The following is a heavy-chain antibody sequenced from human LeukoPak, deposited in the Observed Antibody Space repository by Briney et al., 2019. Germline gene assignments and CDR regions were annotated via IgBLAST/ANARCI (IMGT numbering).Heavy chain of an antibody. V-gene: IGHV4-34*01. CDR1: GGSFSGYY. Sequence: SETLSLTCAVYGGSFSGYYWSWIRQPPGKGLEWIGSIYYSGNTYYNPSLKSRVTISVDTSKNQFSLKLSSVTAADTAVYYCARLKEGIDYWGQGTLATVSS. CDR3: ARLKEGIDY. J-gene: IGHJ4*02. D-gene: IGHD3-10*01. CDR2: IYYSGNT.